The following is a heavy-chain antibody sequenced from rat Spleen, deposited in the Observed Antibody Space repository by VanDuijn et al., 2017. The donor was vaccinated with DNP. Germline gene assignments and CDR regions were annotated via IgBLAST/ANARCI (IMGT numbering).Heavy chain of an antibody. J-gene: IGHJ2*01. CDR2: INSDGRNT. CDR3: ASSSMG. Sequence: EVQLVESGGGLVQPGRSLKLSCVASGFTFNNYWMTWVRQAPTMTLEWVASINSDGRNTYYRDSVKGRFTISRDNAESSLFLQLESLRSEDTATYYCASSSMGWGQGVMVTVSS. V-gene: IGHV5-25*01. CDR1: GFTFNNYW. D-gene: IGHD1-2*01.